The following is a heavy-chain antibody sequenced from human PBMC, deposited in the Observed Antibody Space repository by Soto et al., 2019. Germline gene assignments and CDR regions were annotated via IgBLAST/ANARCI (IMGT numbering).Heavy chain of an antibody. D-gene: IGHD1-26*01. CDR1: GGSVSSETHF. V-gene: IGHV4-61*03. Sequence: LSLTCAVSGGSVSSETHFWSWIRQPPGKGLEWIGYIYHSGTTNSNPSLKGRLTISVDKSTNHFSLSLASVTAADTAMYYCAREDMSGTYYFDSWGQGMRVTVSS. J-gene: IGHJ4*02. CDR3: AREDMSGTYYFDS. CDR2: IYHSGTT.